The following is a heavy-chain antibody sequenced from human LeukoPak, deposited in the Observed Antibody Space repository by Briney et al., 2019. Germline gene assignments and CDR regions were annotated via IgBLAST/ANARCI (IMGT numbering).Heavy chain of an antibody. J-gene: IGHJ6*03. V-gene: IGHV4-38-2*02. D-gene: IGHD6-13*01. CDR2: IYHSGST. CDR1: GYSISSGYY. Sequence: PSETLSLTCTVSGYSISSGYYWGWIRPPPGKGLEWIGSIYHSGSTYYNPSLKSRVTISVDTSKNQFSLKLSSVTAADTAVYYCARTRSGTPIYYYYYYMDVWGKGTTVTISS. CDR3: ARTRSGTPIYYYYYYMDV.